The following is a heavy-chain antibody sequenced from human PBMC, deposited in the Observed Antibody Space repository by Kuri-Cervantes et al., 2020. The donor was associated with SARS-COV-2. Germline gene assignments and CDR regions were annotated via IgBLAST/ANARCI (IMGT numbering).Heavy chain of an antibody. CDR1: GYTFTSYY. J-gene: IGHJ4*02. V-gene: IGHV1-24*01. CDR2: FDSEDGET. Sequence: ASVKVSCKASGYTFTSYYMHWVRQAPGQGLEWMGGFDSEDGETIYAQKFQGRVTVTEDTSTDTAYMELSSLRSEDTAVYYCATDGYWGQGTLVTVSS. CDR3: ATDGY.